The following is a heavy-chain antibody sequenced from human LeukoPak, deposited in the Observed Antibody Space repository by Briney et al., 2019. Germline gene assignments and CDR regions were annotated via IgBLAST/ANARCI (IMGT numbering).Heavy chain of an antibody. CDR3: ARETGTPPAKRFDP. D-gene: IGHD1-1*01. CDR1: GYTFTSYG. Sequence: ASVNVSCKASGYTFTSYGISWVRQAPGQGLEWMGWISAYNGNTNYAQKLQGRVTMTTDTSTSTAYMELRSLRSDDTAVYYCARETGTPPAKRFDPWGQGTLVTVSS. V-gene: IGHV1-18*01. CDR2: ISAYNGNT. J-gene: IGHJ5*02.